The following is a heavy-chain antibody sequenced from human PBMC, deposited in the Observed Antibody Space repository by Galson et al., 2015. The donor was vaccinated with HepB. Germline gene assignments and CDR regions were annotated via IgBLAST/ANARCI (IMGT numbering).Heavy chain of an antibody. D-gene: IGHD6-13*01. V-gene: IGHV6-1*01. J-gene: IGHJ6*02. CDR3: ARDKGYSSSWHYGMDV. Sequence: CAISGDSVSSNSATWNWIRQSPSRGLEWLGRTHYRSKWYNNYAVSVKSRITINPDTSKNQFSLQLNSVTPEDTAVYYCARDKGYSSSWHYGMDVWGQGTTVTVSS. CDR2: THYRSKWYN. CDR1: GDSVSSNSAT.